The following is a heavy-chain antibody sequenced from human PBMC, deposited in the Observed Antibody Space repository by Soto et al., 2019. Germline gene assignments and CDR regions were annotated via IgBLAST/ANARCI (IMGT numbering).Heavy chain of an antibody. J-gene: IGHJ4*02. Sequence: QVQLVQSGAEVKKPGSSVKVSCKASGVTFSSNRINWVRQAPGQGLEGMGGIIPPFRTANYAQKFLDRVTITADESTSTAYMELSSLRSEDTAVYYCARDAGAVVTPFDYWGQGTLVTVSS. CDR2: IIPPFRTA. D-gene: IGHD2-21*02. V-gene: IGHV1-69*12. CDR1: GVTFSSNR. CDR3: ARDAGAVVTPFDY.